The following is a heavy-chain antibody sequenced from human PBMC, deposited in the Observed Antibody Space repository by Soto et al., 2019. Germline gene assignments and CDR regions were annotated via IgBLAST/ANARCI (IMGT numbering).Heavy chain of an antibody. CDR2: ISYDGSNK. CDR1: GFTFSSYA. CDR3: ARDAQGSGWHSYYFDY. V-gene: IGHV3-30-3*01. Sequence: QVPLVESGGGVVQPGRSLRLSCAASGFTFSSYAMHWVRQAPGKGLEWVAVISYDGSNKYYADSVKGRFIISRDNSKNTLYLQMNSLRAEDTAVYYCARDAQGSGWHSYYFDYWGQGTLVTVSS. D-gene: IGHD6-19*01. J-gene: IGHJ4*02.